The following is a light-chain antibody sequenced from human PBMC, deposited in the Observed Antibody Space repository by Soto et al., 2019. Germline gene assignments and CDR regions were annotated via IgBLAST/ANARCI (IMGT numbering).Light chain of an antibody. V-gene: IGKV1-5*01. CDR3: QQYNSYSWT. Sequence: DIQMTQSPSTLSASVRDRVTITCRASQSISNWLAWYQQKPGKAPKLLIYDASSLESGVPSRFSGSGSGTEFTLTISSLQPDDFATYYCQQYNSYSWTFGQGTKVDIK. CDR2: DAS. CDR1: QSISNW. J-gene: IGKJ1*01.